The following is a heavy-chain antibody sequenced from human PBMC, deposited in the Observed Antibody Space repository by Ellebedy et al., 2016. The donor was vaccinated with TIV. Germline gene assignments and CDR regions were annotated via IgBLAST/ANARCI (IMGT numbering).Heavy chain of an antibody. Sequence: GGSLRLXCAASGFTFISFNMNWVRQAPGKGLEWVSSISSSGTYISYADSVKGRFTIFRDDAKNSLYLQMNSLRDEDTAVYYCARPNTRASAGTAFDYWGQGTLVTVSS. J-gene: IGHJ4*02. CDR2: ISSSGTYI. V-gene: IGHV3-21*06. CDR1: GFTFISFN. D-gene: IGHD6-13*01. CDR3: ARPNTRASAGTAFDY.